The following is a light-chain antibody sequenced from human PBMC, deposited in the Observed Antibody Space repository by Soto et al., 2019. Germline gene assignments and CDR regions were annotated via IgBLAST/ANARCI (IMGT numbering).Light chain of an antibody. CDR2: AAS. Sequence: AIRMTQSPSSLSASTGDRVTITCRASQGIMSYLAVYQQKPGKAPKLLIYAASTLQSGVPSRFSGSGSGTDFTLTISCLQSEDFATYYCQQYYSYPRTFGQGTKVDIK. CDR1: QGIMSY. V-gene: IGKV1-8*01. CDR3: QQYYSYPRT. J-gene: IGKJ1*01.